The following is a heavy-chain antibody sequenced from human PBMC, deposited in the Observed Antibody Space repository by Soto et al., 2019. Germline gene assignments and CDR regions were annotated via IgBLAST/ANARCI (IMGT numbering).Heavy chain of an antibody. V-gene: IGHV6-1*01. CDR3: ARGSPAAGTENDASDI. CDR2: TYYRSKWYN. J-gene: IGHJ3*02. D-gene: IGHD6-13*01. CDR1: VDSVSSNSAA. Sequence: PSQTLSLTCVISVDSVSSNSAAWNWIRQSPSRGLEWLGRTYYRSKWYNDYAVSVKSRITINPDTSKNEFSLQLNSVTPEDTAVYYCARGSPAAGTENDASDIWGQGTMVTVSS.